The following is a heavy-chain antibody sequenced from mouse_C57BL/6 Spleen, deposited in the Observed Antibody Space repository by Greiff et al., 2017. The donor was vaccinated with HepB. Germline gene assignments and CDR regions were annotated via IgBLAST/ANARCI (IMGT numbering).Heavy chain of an antibody. V-gene: IGHV1-15*01. Sequence: QVQLQQSGAELVRPGASVTLSCKASGYTFTDYEMHWVKQTPVHGLEWIGAIDPETGGTAYNQKFKGKAILTADKSSSTAYMELRSLTSEDSAVYYCTRRAYRGNYFDYWGQGTTLTVSS. CDR2: IDPETGGT. CDR3: TRRAYRGNYFDY. CDR1: GYTFTDYE. J-gene: IGHJ2*01. D-gene: IGHD2-14*01.